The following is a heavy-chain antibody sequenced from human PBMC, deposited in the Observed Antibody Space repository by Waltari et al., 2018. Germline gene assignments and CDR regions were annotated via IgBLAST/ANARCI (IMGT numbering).Heavy chain of an antibody. J-gene: IGHJ4*02. V-gene: IGHV4-30-2*01. Sequence: QLQLQESGSGLVKPSQTLSLTCAVSGGSISSGGYSWSWIRQPPGKGLEWIGYIYHSGSTYYNPSLKSRVTISVDRSKNQFSLKLSSVTAADTAVYYCARGRDCGGDCEAVYDFYYWGQGTLVTVSS. CDR3: ARGRDCGGDCEAVYDFYY. CDR2: IYHSGST. D-gene: IGHD2-21*01. CDR1: GGSISSGGYS.